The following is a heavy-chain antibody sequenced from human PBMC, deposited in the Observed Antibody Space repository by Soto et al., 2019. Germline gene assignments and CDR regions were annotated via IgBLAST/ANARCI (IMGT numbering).Heavy chain of an antibody. Sequence: GGSLRLSCAASGFTFSDAWMAWLRQTPGRGLEWVGRIKNKRSDEATDYAAAVKGRFIISRDDSKNTLYLQMHSLTTEDTAVYYYYTDGLNYGSFDYWGQGTLVTVSS. J-gene: IGHJ4*02. CDR1: GFTFSDAW. D-gene: IGHD1-7*01. CDR3: YTDGLNYGSFDY. V-gene: IGHV3-15*01. CDR2: IKNKRSDEAT.